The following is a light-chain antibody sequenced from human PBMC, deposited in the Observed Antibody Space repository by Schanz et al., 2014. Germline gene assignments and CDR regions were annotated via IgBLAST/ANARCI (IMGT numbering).Light chain of an antibody. CDR1: SSDVGGYNY. CDR3: SSYTSFSSTGWV. J-gene: IGLJ3*02. V-gene: IGLV2-14*01. CDR2: EVT. Sequence: QSVLTQPASVSGSPGQSITISCTGTSSDVGGYNYVSWYRQPPGSAPQVILYEVTNRPSGVPDRFSGSKSGNTASLTISGLQAEDEADYYCSSYTSFSSTGWVFGGGTKLTVL.